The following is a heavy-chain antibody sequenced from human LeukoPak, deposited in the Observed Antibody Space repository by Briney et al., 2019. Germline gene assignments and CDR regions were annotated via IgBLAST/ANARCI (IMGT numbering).Heavy chain of an antibody. CDR2: IYYSGST. Sequence: PSETLSLTCAVYGGSFSGYYWSWIRQHPGKGLEWIGYIYYSGSTYYNPSLKSRVTISVDTSKNQFSLKLSSVTAADTAVYYCAGERIRTSVRYCSSTSCSGQWSGMDVWGQGTTVTVSS. J-gene: IGHJ6*02. CDR1: GGSFSGYY. V-gene: IGHV4-31*11. CDR3: AGERIRTSVRYCSSTSCSGQWSGMDV. D-gene: IGHD2-2*01.